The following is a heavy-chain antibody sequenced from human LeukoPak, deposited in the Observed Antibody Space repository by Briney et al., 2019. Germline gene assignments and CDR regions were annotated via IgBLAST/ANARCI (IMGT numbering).Heavy chain of an antibody. J-gene: IGHJ5*02. D-gene: IGHD2-15*01. CDR3: ARDPYCSGGSCYQA. CDR2: ISSGGNT. Sequence: GGSLRLSCAASGFTFSSYWMSWVRQAPGKGLEWVSIISSGGNTYYADTVKGRFIISRDNSKNTLYLQMHSLRAEDTAVYYCARDPYCSGGSCYQAWGQGTLVTVSS. V-gene: IGHV3-66*01. CDR1: GFTFSSYW.